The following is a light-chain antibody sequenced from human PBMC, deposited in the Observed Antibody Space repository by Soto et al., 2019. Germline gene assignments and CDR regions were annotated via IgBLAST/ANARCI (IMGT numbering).Light chain of an antibody. J-gene: IGLJ2*01. CDR2: FDD. Sequence: QSVLTQPPSVSEAPRQRVTISCSGSTSNIGNNAVSWYQQFPGKAPTLIIYFDDLLPSGVSDRFSGSKSGTSASLAISGLQSEDEADYYGAAWDDSLDGVVFGGGTKLTVL. CDR1: TSNIGNNA. V-gene: IGLV1-36*01. CDR3: AAWDDSLDGVV.